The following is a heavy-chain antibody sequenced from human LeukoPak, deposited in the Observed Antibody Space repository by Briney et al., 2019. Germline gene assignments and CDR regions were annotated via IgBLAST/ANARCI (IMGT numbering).Heavy chain of an antibody. CDR3: VKDGLFGGKGNFDY. J-gene: IGHJ4*02. CDR1: GFAVSTYA. CDR2: INRNGDST. Sequence: GGSLRLSCSASGFAVSTYAMHWVRQAPGKGLEFVSNINRNGDSTYYADSVKGRFTISRDNSRTTLYLQMSSLRAEDTAAYYCVKDGLFGGKGNFDYWGQGTLVTVSS. D-gene: IGHD4-23*01. V-gene: IGHV3-64D*06.